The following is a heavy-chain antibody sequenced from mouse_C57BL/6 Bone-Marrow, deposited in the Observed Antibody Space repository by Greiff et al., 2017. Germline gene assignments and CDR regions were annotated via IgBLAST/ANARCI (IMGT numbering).Heavy chain of an antibody. J-gene: IGHJ2*01. Sequence: QVQLQQSGAELVRPGASVTLSCKASGYTFTDYEMHWVKQTPVHGLEWIGAIDPETGGTAYNQKFKGKAILTADKSSRTAYMELRSLTSEDSAVYYCTRDCRYFDFWGQGTTLTVSS. V-gene: IGHV1-15*01. CDR1: GYTFTDYE. CDR2: IDPETGGT. CDR3: TRDCRYFDF.